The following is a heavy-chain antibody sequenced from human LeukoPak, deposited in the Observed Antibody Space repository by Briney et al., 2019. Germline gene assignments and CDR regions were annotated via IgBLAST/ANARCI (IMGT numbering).Heavy chain of an antibody. CDR3: ATGSSSGYYFEFDP. CDR1: GYTFTDYY. D-gene: IGHD3-22*01. V-gene: IGHV1-69-2*01. CDR2: VDPEDGET. J-gene: IGHJ5*02. Sequence: ASVKVSCKVSGYTFTDYYMHWVQQAPGKGLEWMGLVDPEDGETIYAEKFQGRVTITADTSTDTAYMEPSSLRSEDTAVYYCATGSSSGYYFEFDPWGQGTLVTVSS.